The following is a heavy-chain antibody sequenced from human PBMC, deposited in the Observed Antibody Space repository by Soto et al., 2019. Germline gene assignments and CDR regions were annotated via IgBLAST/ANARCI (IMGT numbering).Heavy chain of an antibody. CDR1: GGSISSGDYY. CDR2: IYYSGST. D-gene: IGHD1-20*01. J-gene: IGHJ4*02. CDR3: ASSYSRYNWNPFFDY. V-gene: IGHV4-30-4*02. Sequence: SDTLSLTCTVSGGSISSGDYYWSWIRQPPGKGLEWIGYIYYSGSTYYNPSLKSRVTISVDTSKNQFSLKLSSVTAADTAVYYCASSYSRYNWNPFFDYWGQGTLVTVSS.